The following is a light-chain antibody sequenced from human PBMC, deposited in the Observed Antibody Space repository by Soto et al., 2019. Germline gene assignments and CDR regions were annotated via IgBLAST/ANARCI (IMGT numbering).Light chain of an antibody. CDR2: TAS. J-gene: IGKJ1*01. CDR3: LQLNSYPRT. CDR1: QGISSY. Sequence: IQLTQSPSSLSASVGDRVTITCRASQGISSYLAWYQQKPGKAPKLLIYTASTLQSGVPSRFSGSGSGTDFTLTISSLQPDDFATYHCLQLNSYPRTFGQGTKVEIK. V-gene: IGKV1-9*01.